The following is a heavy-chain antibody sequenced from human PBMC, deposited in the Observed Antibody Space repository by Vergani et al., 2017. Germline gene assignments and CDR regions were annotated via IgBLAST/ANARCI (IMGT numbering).Heavy chain of an antibody. CDR2: ISAQTGNT. V-gene: IGHV1-18*01. CDR1: GYTFVNYG. CDR3: ARGGSIAAPSYLYYFYMDV. D-gene: IGHD6-6*01. J-gene: IGHJ6*03. Sequence: QIQLVQSGAEVKQPGASVKVSCKASGYTFVNYGISWVRQAPGQGLEWVGWISAQTGNTKSAQKLQGRVTMTTDTSTTTAYMELRSLRSDDTAVYYCARGGSIAAPSYLYYFYMDVWGKGTSVTVSS.